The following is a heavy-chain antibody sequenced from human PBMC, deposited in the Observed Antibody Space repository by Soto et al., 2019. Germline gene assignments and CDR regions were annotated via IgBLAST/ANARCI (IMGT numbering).Heavy chain of an antibody. CDR2: IYYSGST. CDR3: ARDRLMATAGTARHYFGLDV. V-gene: IGHV4-31*03. CDR1: GGSIRSGGYY. J-gene: IGHJ6*02. D-gene: IGHD5-18*01. Sequence: PSETLSLTCTVSGGSIRSGGYYWSWVRQSPRRGLEWIGNIYYSGSTYYNPSLKGRLTISVDTSKNQFSLNLSSVTAADTAVYYCARDRLMATAGTARHYFGLDVWGQGTTVTVSS.